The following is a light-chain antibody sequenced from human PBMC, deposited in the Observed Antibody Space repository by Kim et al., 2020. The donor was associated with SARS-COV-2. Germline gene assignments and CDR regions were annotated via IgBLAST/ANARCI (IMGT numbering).Light chain of an antibody. CDR2: EVT. CDR1: SSDVGRFNR. V-gene: IGLV2-18*02. CDR3: NAYTGSRTYV. J-gene: IGLJ1*01. Sequence: QSVLTQPPSVSGSPGQSVTISCTGTSSDVGRFNRVSWFQQTPGTAPKLILYEVTTRPSGVSDRFSESKSGNTASLTISGLQTKDEADYYCNAYTGSRTYVFGTGTKVTVL.